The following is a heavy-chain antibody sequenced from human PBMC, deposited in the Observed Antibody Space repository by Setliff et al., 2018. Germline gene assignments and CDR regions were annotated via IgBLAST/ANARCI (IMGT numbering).Heavy chain of an antibody. CDR2: ICYTGTST. CDR1: GDSINSGGVC. J-gene: IGHJ4*02. V-gene: IGHV4-30-4*08. D-gene: IGHD6-19*01. Sequence: SETLSLTCTVSGDSINSGGVCWTWIRQPPRRDLEWIGYICYTGTSTYYNPPVESRLSISVDRSMNQFSLRLNSVTAADTAVYYCARARSNSGWYGFFDYWGQGALVTVS. CDR3: ARARSNSGWYGFFDY.